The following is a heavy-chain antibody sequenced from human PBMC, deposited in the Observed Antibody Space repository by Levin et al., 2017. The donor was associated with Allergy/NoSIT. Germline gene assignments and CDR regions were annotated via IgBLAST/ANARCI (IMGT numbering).Heavy chain of an antibody. CDR2: INYRVVT. D-gene: IGHD5/OR15-5a*01. Sequence: SQTLSLTCSVSGGSVSSGTYYWSWIRRPPGKGLEWIGYINYRVVTKYNPSLKSRVTISVDTSKNEFSLKVTSVTAADTAVYYCARNRIIVSGGNDYYYGMDVWGQGTTVTVAS. CDR3: ARNRIIVSGGNDYYYGMDV. CDR1: GGSVSSGTYY. V-gene: IGHV4-61*01. J-gene: IGHJ6*02.